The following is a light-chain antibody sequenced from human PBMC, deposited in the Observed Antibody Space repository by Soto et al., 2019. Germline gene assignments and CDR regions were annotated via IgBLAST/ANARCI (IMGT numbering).Light chain of an antibody. J-gene: IGLJ2*01. V-gene: IGLV2-14*01. CDR3: SSYTSRSTVI. Sequence: QSALTQPASVSGSPGQSITISCTGTSNDVGGFNFVSWYQQRPGNVPKLLIYDVDDRPSGVSNRFSGSRSANTASLTISGLQAEDEADYYCSSYTSRSTVIFGGGTKVTVL. CDR1: SNDVGGFNF. CDR2: DVD.